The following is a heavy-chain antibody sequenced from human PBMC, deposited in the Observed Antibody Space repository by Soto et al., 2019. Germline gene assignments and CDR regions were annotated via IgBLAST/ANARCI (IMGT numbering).Heavy chain of an antibody. V-gene: IGHV3-33*01. CDR2: IWFEGSNR. CDR3: ARALRGSTDGMDV. Sequence: PGGSLRLSCGASGFIFSTSGMHWVRQAPGKGLEWVAAIWFEGSNRYHADSVKGRFTISRDNSKNTVFLQMNSLRAEDTAVYFCARALRGSTDGMDVWGQGTTVTVSS. CDR1: GFIFSTSG. J-gene: IGHJ6*02.